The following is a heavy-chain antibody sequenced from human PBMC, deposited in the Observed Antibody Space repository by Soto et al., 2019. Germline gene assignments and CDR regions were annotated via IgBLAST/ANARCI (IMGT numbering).Heavy chain of an antibody. CDR2: IYYSGST. J-gene: IGHJ5*02. D-gene: IGHD3-10*01. CDR3: ARHYRSGSSNWLDP. V-gene: IGHV4-39*01. Sequence: SETLSLTCTVSGGTISSSSYYWGWIRQPPGKGLEWIGSIYYSGSTYYNPSLKSRVTISVDTSKNQFSLKLSSVTAADTAVYYCARHYRSGSSNWLDPWGQGPLVTVYS. CDR1: GGTISSSSYY.